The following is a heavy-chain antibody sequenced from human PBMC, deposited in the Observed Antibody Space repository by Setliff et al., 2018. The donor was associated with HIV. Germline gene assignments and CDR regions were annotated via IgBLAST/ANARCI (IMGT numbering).Heavy chain of an antibody. V-gene: IGHV1-2*02. J-gene: IGHJ4*02. CDR3: ASGVWGPWGLDY. Sequence: ASVKVSCKASGNAFNGNRVHWVRQAPGQGLEWMGWINPNSGDTNYAQNFQGRVTMTRDTSISTAYMELRRLRPDDTAVYYCASGVWGPWGLDYWGQGTLVTVSS. D-gene: IGHD3-16*01. CDR1: GNAFNGNR. CDR2: INPNSGDT.